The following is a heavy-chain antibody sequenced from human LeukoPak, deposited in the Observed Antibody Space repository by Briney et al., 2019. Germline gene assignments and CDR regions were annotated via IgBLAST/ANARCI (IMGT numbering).Heavy chain of an antibody. Sequence: ASVKVSCKASGYTFTGYYMHWVRQAPGQGLEWMGRINPNSGGTNYAQKFQGRVTMTEDTSTDTAYMELSSLRSEDTAVYYCATAYYYDSSGVNWFDPWGQGTLVTVSS. D-gene: IGHD3-22*01. CDR2: INPNSGGT. CDR1: GYTFTGYY. CDR3: ATAYYYDSSGVNWFDP. J-gene: IGHJ5*02. V-gene: IGHV1-2*06.